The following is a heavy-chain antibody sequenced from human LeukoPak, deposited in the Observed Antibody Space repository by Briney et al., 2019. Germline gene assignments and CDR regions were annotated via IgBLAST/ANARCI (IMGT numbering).Heavy chain of an antibody. CDR3: ARDPGTNCNYYFDT. J-gene: IGHJ4*02. CDR1: GFIFSDFG. Sequence: GGSLRLSCTPSGFIFSDFGMHWVRQAPGKGLEWVAVVWYDGTKRYYGDSVRGRFTISRDGGTLFLQMNSLRAEDTAVYFCARDPGTNCNYYFDTWGQGTLVTVSS. D-gene: IGHD2/OR15-2a*01. CDR2: VWYDGTKR. V-gene: IGHV3-33*01.